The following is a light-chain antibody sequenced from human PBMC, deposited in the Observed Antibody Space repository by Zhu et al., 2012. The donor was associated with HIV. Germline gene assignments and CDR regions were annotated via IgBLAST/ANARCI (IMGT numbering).Light chain of an antibody. J-gene: IGKJ2*01. CDR3: QQYSQYST. CDR2: KAS. CDR1: QSISSW. Sequence: DIEMTQSPSTLSASVGDRVIITCRASQSISSWLAWYQQKPGRAPKLLIYKASTLEGGVPSRFSGSGSATEFTLTISSLQPDDFATYYCQQYSQYSTFGPGDRSWRSN. V-gene: IGKV1-5*03.